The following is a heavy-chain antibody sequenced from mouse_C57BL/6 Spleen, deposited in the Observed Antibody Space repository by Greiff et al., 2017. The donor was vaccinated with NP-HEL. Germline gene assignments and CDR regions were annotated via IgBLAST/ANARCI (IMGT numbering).Heavy chain of an antibody. D-gene: IGHD1-1*01. CDR2: ISSGGDYI. CDR1: GFTFSSYA. V-gene: IGHV5-9-1*02. J-gene: IGHJ2*01. CDR3: TRVFHGSSYVDY. Sequence: EVKLVESGEGLVKPGGSLKLSCAASGFTFSSYAMSWVRQTPEKRLEWVAYISSGGDYIYYADTVKGRFTISRDNARNTLYLQMSSLKSEDTAMYYCTRVFHGSSYVDYWGQGTTLTVSS.